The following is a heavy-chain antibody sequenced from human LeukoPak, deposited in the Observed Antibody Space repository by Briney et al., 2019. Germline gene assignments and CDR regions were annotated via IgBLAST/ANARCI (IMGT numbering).Heavy chain of an antibody. CDR3: ARHLPGSYSPFDY. Sequence: PSETLSLTCTVSGGSISSSSYYWGWIRQPPGKGLEWIGSIYYSGSTYYNPSLKSRVTISVDTSKNQFSLKLSSVTAADTAVYYCARHLPGSYSPFDYWGQGTLVTVSS. D-gene: IGHD1-26*01. V-gene: IGHV4-39*01. J-gene: IGHJ4*02. CDR2: IYYSGST. CDR1: GGSISSSSYY.